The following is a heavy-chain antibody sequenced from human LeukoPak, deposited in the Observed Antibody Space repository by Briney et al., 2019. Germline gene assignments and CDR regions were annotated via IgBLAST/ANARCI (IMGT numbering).Heavy chain of an antibody. Sequence: SETLSLTCAVYGGSFSGYYWSWIRQPPGKGLEWIGEINHSGYTNYNPSLKSRVTKSVDTSKNQFSLKLNSMTAADTAVYYCARLGSRVVWGQGTLVIVSS. CDR2: INHSGYT. CDR1: GGSFSGYY. CDR3: ARLGSRVV. V-gene: IGHV4-34*01. J-gene: IGHJ4*02. D-gene: IGHD3-10*01.